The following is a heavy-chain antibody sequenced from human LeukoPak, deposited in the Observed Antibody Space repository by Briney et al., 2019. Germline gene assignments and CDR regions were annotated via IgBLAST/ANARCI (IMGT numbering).Heavy chain of an antibody. CDR2: IYYSGST. CDR3: ASRYSSVEGYFQH. D-gene: IGHD6-19*01. V-gene: IGHV4-59*01. CDR1: GGSISSYY. J-gene: IGHJ1*01. Sequence: SETLSLTCTVSGGSISSYYWSWIRQPPGKGLEWIGYIYYSGSTNYNPSLKSRVTISVDTSKNQFSLKLSSVTAADTAVYYCASRYSSVEGYFQHWGQGTLVTVSS.